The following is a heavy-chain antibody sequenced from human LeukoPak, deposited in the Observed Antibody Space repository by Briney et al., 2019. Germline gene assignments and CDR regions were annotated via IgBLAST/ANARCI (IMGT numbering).Heavy chain of an antibody. CDR3: ARSRIAAAGTNYWYFDL. CDR1: GGSISSYY. CDR2: IYYSGST. D-gene: IGHD6-13*01. Sequence: SETLSLTCTVSGGSISSYYWSWIRQPPGKGPEWIGYIYYSGSTNYNPSLKSRVTISVDTSKNQFSLKLSSVTAADTAVYYCARSRIAAAGTNYWYFDLWGRGTLVTVSS. V-gene: IGHV4-59*01. J-gene: IGHJ2*01.